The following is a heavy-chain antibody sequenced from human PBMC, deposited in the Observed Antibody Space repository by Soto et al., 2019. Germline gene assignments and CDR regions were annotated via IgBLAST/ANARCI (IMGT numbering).Heavy chain of an antibody. CDR2: ISYDGSNK. CDR3: ARFDCGGSCYPDDAFDI. J-gene: IGHJ3*02. Sequence: PGGSLRLSCAASGFTFSSYAMHWVRQAPGKGLEWVAVISYDGSNKYYADSVKGRFTISRDNSKNTLYLQMNSLRAEDTAVYYCARFDCGGSCYPDDAFDIWGQGTMVTVSS. V-gene: IGHV3-30-3*01. D-gene: IGHD2-15*01. CDR1: GFTFSSYA.